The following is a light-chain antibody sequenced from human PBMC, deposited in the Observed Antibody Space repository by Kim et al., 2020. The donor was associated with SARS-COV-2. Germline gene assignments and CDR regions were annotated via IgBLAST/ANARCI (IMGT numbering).Light chain of an antibody. CDR1: SSNIGAGYD. CDR2: GNS. V-gene: IGLV1-40*01. CDR3: QSYDSSLSSLYV. Sequence: QSVLTQPPSVSGAPGQRVTISCTGSSSNIGAGYDVYWYQLSPGTAPKLLIIGNSNRPSGVPARFSGSTSATSASLAITGLQAEDEADYYYQSYDSSLSSLYVFGTGTKVTVL. J-gene: IGLJ1*01.